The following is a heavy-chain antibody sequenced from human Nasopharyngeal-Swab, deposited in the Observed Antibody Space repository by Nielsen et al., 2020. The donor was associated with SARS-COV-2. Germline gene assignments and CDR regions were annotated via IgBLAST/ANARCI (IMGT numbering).Heavy chain of an antibody. Sequence: SQTLSLTCAVYGGSFSGYYWSWIRQPAGRGLEWIGRIYTSGSTNYNPSLKSRVTISVDTSKNQFSLKLSSVTAADTAVYYCARDEKRLTDYYYYYYGMDVWGQGTTVTVSS. CDR3: ARDEKRLTDYYYYYYGMDV. D-gene: IGHD6-25*01. CDR1: GGSFSGYY. V-gene: IGHV4-4*07. CDR2: IYTSGST. J-gene: IGHJ6*02.